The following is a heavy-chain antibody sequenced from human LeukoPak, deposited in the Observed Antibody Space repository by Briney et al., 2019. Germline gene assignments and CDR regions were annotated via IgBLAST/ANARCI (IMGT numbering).Heavy chain of an antibody. D-gene: IGHD7-27*01. J-gene: IGHJ4*02. CDR2: ISYDGNNK. Sequence: PGGSLRLSCAASGFTFSSYAMHWVRQAPGKGLEWVAVISYDGNNKYYADSVKGRFTISRDNSKNTLYLQMNSLRAEDTAVYYCARDAGGDWGFDYWGQGTPVTVSS. CDR3: ARDAGGDWGFDY. CDR1: GFTFSSYA. V-gene: IGHV3-30-3*01.